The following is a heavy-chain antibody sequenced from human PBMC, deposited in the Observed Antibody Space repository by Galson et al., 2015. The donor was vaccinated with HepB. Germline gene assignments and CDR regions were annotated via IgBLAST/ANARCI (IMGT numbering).Heavy chain of an antibody. CDR3: ARDQYYYDSSGYYYDLSGRIKNDAFDI. Sequence: SLRLSCAASGFTFSSYSMNWVRQAPGKGLEWVSSISSSSSYIYYADSVKGRFTISRDNAKNSLYLQMNSLRAEDTAVYYCARDQYYYDSSGYYYDLSGRIKNDAFDIWGQGTMVTVSS. V-gene: IGHV3-21*01. J-gene: IGHJ3*02. CDR2: ISSSSSYI. CDR1: GFTFSSYS. D-gene: IGHD3-22*01.